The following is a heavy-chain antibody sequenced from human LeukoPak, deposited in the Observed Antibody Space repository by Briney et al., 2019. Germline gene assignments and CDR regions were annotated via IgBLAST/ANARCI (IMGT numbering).Heavy chain of an antibody. J-gene: IGHJ3*02. CDR2: IYSGSST. Sequence: GGSLRLSCAASGFSVGTNYMSWVRQAPGKGLEWLSVIYSGSSTYYVDAVKGRFTISRDNSKNTLYLQMNSLRAEDTAVYYCARDISPWESKNPDAFDIWGQGTKVTVSS. CDR3: ARDISPWESKNPDAFDI. D-gene: IGHD1-26*01. CDR1: GFSVGTNY. V-gene: IGHV3-53*01.